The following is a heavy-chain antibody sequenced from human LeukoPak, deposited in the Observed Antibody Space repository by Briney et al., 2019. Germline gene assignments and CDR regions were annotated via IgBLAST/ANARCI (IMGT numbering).Heavy chain of an antibody. CDR2: IIPILGIA. CDR1: GGTFSSYA. D-gene: IGHD3-10*01. V-gene: IGHV1-69*04. J-gene: IGHJ6*02. CDR3: ARGQRYYGSGTLDPYYYYGMDV. Sequence: ASVKVSCKASGGTFSSYAISWVRQAPGQGLEWMGRIIPILGIANYAQKFQGRVTITADKSTSTAYMELSSLRSEDTAVYYCARGQRYYGSGTLDPYYYYGMDVWGQGTTVTVSS.